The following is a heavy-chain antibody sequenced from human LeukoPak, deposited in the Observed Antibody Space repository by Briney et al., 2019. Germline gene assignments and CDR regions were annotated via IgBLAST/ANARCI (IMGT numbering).Heavy chain of an antibody. V-gene: IGHV4-38-2*02. Sequence: PSETLSLTCTVSGYSISSGYYWGWIRQPPGKGLEWTGSIYHSGITYYNPSLKSRVTISADTPKNQFSLKLSSVTAADTAMYYCARDRHEPGPWGPGTMVTVSS. CDR3: ARDRHEPGP. CDR1: GYSISSGYY. CDR2: IYHSGIT. J-gene: IGHJ3*01.